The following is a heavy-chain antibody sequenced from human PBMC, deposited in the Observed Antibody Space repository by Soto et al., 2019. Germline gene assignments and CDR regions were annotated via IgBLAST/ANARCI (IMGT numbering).Heavy chain of an antibody. V-gene: IGHV4-30-2*01. Sequence: SETLSLTCAVSGGSISSGGYSWSWIRQPPGKGLEWIGYIYHSGSTYYNPSLKSRVTMSVDTSKNHFSLKLISVTTADTAVYFCAREGNLGRWIQPLDSWGQGTLVTVSS. J-gene: IGHJ4*02. CDR3: AREGNLGRWIQPLDS. D-gene: IGHD2-2*03. CDR2: IYHSGST. CDR1: GGSISSGGYS.